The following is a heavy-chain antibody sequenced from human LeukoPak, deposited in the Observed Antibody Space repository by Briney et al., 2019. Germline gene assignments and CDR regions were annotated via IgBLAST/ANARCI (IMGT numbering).Heavy chain of an antibody. V-gene: IGHV1-18*01. CDR1: GYTFTSYG. Sequence: ASVKVSCTASGYTFTSYGISWVRQAPGQGLEWMGWISAYNGNTNYAQKLQGRVTMTTDTSTSTAYMELRSLRSDDTAVYYCARVGPIVVVPAAIVDYWGQGTLVTVSS. CDR2: ISAYNGNT. CDR3: ARVGPIVVVPAAIVDY. D-gene: IGHD2-2*02. J-gene: IGHJ4*02.